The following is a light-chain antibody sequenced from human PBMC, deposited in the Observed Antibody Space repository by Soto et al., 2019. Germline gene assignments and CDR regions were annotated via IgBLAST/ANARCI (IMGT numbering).Light chain of an antibody. J-gene: IGLJ2*01. CDR3: SSYTSSSPHVV. V-gene: IGLV2-14*01. CDR2: DVS. CDR1: SSDVGGYNY. Sequence: QSALTQPASVSGSPGQSITISCTGTSSDVGGYNYVSWYQQHPGKAPKLMIYDVSNRPSGVSNRFSGSKSGNTASLTSSGLQAEDGADYYCSSYTSSSPHVVFGGGTKLTVL.